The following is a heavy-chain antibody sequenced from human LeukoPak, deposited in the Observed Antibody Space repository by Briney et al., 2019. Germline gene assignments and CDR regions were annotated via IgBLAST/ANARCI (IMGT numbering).Heavy chain of an antibody. J-gene: IGHJ5*02. Sequence: ASVKVSCKASGYTFTSYYMHWVRQAPGQGLEWMGIINPSGGSTSYAQKFQGRVTMTRDTSTSTVYMELSRLRSDDTAVYYCARGRRREYQLLYNWFDPWGQGTLATVSS. CDR2: INPSGGST. V-gene: IGHV1-46*01. D-gene: IGHD2-2*01. CDR1: GYTFTSYY. CDR3: ARGRRREYQLLYNWFDP.